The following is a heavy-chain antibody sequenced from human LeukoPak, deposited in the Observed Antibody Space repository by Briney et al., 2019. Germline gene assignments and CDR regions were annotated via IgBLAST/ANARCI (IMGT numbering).Heavy chain of an antibody. CDR3: ARDHPYGSGGYDLDY. CDR1: GFTFSSYA. D-gene: IGHD3-10*01. V-gene: IGHV3-21*01. CDR2: ISSSSTYI. J-gene: IGHJ4*02. Sequence: PGGSLRLSCAASGFTFSSYAMNWVRQAPGKGLEWVSSISSSSTYIYYADSVKGRFTISRDNAKNSLYLQMNSLRAEDTAVYYCARDHPYGSGGYDLDYWGQGTLVTVSS.